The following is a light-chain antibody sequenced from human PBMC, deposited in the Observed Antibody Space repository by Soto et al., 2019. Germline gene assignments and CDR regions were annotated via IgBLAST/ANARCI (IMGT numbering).Light chain of an antibody. Sequence: QSVLTQPASVSGSPGQSITISCTGTSSDVGGYNYVSWFQQHPGKAPKLMIYDVTTRPSGLSNRFSGSKSGNTASLTISGLQAEDEADYYCSSYSTSGSWVFGGGTKLTVL. CDR1: SSDVGGYNY. V-gene: IGLV2-14*03. J-gene: IGLJ3*02. CDR2: DVT. CDR3: SSYSTSGSWV.